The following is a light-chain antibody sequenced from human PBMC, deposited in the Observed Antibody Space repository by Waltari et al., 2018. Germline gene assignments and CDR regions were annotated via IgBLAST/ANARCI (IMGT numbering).Light chain of an antibody. V-gene: IGLV2-23*02. CDR2: GVT. J-gene: IGLJ1*01. CDR1: RNDLGSYNL. CDR3: CSFAGGDDYYV. Sequence: QSALTQPASVSGSPGQTLTISCTGTRNDLGSYNLVSWFQQPPGRAPKVIIFGVTKRPSGVSDRFSGLKSGYTASLTISGLQPGDGATYFCCSFAGGDDYYVFGSGTKVSVL.